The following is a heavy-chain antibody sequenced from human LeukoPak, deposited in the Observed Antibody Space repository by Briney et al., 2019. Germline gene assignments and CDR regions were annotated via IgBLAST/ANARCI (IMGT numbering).Heavy chain of an antibody. V-gene: IGHV4-30-2*01. D-gene: IGHD3-22*01. CDR3: ARLDTARWLGYFDY. J-gene: IGHJ4*02. CDR1: GGSISSGGYS. Sequence: PSETLSLTCAVSGGSISSGGYSWSWIRQPPGKGLEWIGYIYHSGSTYYNPSLKSRVTISVDRSKNRFSLKLSSVTAADTAVYYCARLDTARWLGYFDYWGQGTLVTVSS. CDR2: IYHSGST.